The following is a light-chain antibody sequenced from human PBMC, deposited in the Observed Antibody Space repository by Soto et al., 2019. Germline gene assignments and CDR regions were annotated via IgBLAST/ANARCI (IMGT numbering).Light chain of an antibody. CDR3: VSFGGSNV. CDR1: SSDVGAYNC. Sequence: QTVLTQPPSASGSPGQSVTISCTGTSSDVGAYNCVSWYQQHPGKAPNLMIYEVSKRPSGVPDRFSGSKSGSTASLTVSGLQAEDEADYYCVSFGGSNVFGTGTKVTVL. V-gene: IGLV2-8*01. CDR2: EVS. J-gene: IGLJ1*01.